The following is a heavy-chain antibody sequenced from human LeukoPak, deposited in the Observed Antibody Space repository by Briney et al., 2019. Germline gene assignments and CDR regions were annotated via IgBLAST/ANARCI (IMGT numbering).Heavy chain of an antibody. D-gene: IGHD3-10*01. CDR3: ARGFWGSGSYYLYYYYYGMDV. CDR2: INHSGST. V-gene: IGHV4-34*01. CDR1: GGSFSGYY. J-gene: IGHJ6*02. Sequence: SETLSLTCAVYGGSFSGYYWSWIRQPPGKGLEWIGEINHSGSTNYNPSLKSRVTISVDTSKNQFPLKLSSVTAADTAVYYCARGFWGSGSYYLYYYYYGMDVWGQGTTVTVSS.